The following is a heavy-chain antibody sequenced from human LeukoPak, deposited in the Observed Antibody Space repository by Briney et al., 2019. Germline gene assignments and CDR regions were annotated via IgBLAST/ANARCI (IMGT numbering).Heavy chain of an antibody. CDR3: AKEGDRGFVVADYFDY. Sequence: PGGSLRLSCAASEFTFSTYSMAWVRQTPGKGLEWVSVIGGGGTTFYADSVKGRFTISRDNSKNTLYLQMSSLRAEDTAIYCCAKEGDRGFVVADYFDYWGQGTLVTVSS. CDR2: IGGGGTT. D-gene: IGHD2-15*01. J-gene: IGHJ4*02. CDR1: EFTFSTYS. V-gene: IGHV3-23*01.